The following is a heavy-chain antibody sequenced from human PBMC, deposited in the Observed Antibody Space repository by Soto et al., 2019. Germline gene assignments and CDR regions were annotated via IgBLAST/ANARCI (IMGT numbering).Heavy chain of an antibody. J-gene: IGHJ5*02. CDR3: ARGAVPAPNAWNWFDP. CDR1: GGSISSGDYY. D-gene: IGHD2-2*01. Sequence: PSETLSLTCTVSGGSISSGDYYWSWIRQPPGKGLEWIGYIYYSGSTYYNPSLKSRVTISVDTSENQFSLKLSSVTAADTAVYYCARGAVPAPNAWNWFDPWGQGTLVTVSS. V-gene: IGHV4-30-4*01. CDR2: IYYSGST.